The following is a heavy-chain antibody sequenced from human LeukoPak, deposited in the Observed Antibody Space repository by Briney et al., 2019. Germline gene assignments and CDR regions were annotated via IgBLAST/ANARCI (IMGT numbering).Heavy chain of an antibody. CDR1: GGTFSSYA. CDR3: AKIRYDYVWGSSDY. Sequence: GASVKVSCKASGGTFSSYAISWVRQAPGQGLEWMGGIIPIFGTANYAQKFQGRVTITADESTSTAYMELSSLRAEDTAVYYCAKIRYDYVWGSSDYWGQGTLVTVSS. D-gene: IGHD3-16*01. CDR2: IIPIFGTA. J-gene: IGHJ4*02. V-gene: IGHV1-69*13.